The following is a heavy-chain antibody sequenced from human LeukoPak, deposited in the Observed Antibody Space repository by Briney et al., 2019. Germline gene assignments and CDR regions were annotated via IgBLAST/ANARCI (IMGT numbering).Heavy chain of an antibody. D-gene: IGHD6-19*01. V-gene: IGHV3-23*01. CDR1: GFTFSSYA. CDR3: AKDQWLVLDAFDI. CDR2: ISGSGGST. Sequence: GSLRLSCAASGFTFSSYAMSWVRQAPGKGREWVSAISGSGGSTYYADSVKGRFTISRDNSKNTLYLQMNSLRAEDTAVYYCAKDQWLVLDAFDIWGQGTMVTVSS. J-gene: IGHJ3*02.